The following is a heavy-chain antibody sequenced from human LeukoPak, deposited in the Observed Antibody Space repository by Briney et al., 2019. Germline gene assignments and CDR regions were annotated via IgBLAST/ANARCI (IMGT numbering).Heavy chain of an antibody. D-gene: IGHD5-18*01. Sequence: PSETLSLTCTVSGGSISSSSYYWGWIRQPPGKGLEWIGSIYYSGSTYYNPSLKSRVTISVDTSKNQFSLKLSSVTAADTAVYYCARGYSFVYYYYGMDVWGQGTTVTVSS. J-gene: IGHJ6*02. V-gene: IGHV4-39*07. CDR1: GGSISSSSYY. CDR2: IYYSGST. CDR3: ARGYSFVYYYYGMDV.